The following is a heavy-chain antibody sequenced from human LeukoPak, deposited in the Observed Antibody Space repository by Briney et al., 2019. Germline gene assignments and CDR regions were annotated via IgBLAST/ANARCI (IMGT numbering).Heavy chain of an antibody. CDR1: GYTFTSDG. D-gene: IGHD2-2*01. J-gene: IGHJ5*02. CDR3: ARGPRYCSTSSCFYEWYWFDP. CDR2: ISGYNGNT. Sequence: ASVKVSCKASGYTFTSDGISWVRQAPGQGLEWMGWISGYNGNTNYAQKFQGRVTMTTDKSTSTVYMEVRSLTFDDTAVYYCARGPRYCSTSSCFYEWYWFDPWGQGTLVTVSS. V-gene: IGHV1-18*01.